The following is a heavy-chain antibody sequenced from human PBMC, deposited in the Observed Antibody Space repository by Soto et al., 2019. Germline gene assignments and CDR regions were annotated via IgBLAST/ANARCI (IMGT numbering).Heavy chain of an antibody. J-gene: IGHJ6*02. CDR2: INPGGGSA. CDR1: GSAITRYY. CDR3: ARDTSGWSLNGLDV. D-gene: IGHD6-19*01. V-gene: IGHV1-46*01. Sequence: QVDLVQSGAEVKKPGASVTISCKASGSAITRYYIHWVRQAPGRGLEWMGIINPGGGSASYAQKFQARVTIDKDTSTGTVYMDLRSLRTEDTAGYYCARDTSGWSLNGLDVWGQGTTVNVSS.